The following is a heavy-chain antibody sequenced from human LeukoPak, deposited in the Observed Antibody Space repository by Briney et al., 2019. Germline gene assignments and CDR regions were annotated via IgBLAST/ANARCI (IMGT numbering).Heavy chain of an antibody. J-gene: IGHJ4*02. Sequence: ASVKVSCKASGYTFTGYYMHWVRQAPGQGLEWMGWINPNSGGTNCAQKFQGRVTMTRDTSISTAYMELSRLRSDDTAVYYCASDSVLGGSGSYYAAPGRRGDYWGQGTLVTVSS. V-gene: IGHV1-2*02. CDR3: ASDSVLGGSGSYYAAPGRRGDY. D-gene: IGHD3-10*01. CDR1: GYTFTGYY. CDR2: INPNSGGT.